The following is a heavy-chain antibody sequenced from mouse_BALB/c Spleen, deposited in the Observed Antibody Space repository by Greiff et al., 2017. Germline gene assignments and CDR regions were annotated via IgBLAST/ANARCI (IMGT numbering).Heavy chain of an antibody. CDR2: IDPENGNT. V-gene: IGHV14-1*02. D-gene: IGHD1-1*01. J-gene: IGHJ2*01. CDR1: GFNIKDYY. Sequence: VQLKQSGAELVRPGALVKLSCKASGFNIKDYYMHWVKQRPEQGLEWIGWIDPENGNTIYDPKFQGKASITADTSSNTAYLQLSSLTSEDTAVYYCARNYYGSSPYYFDYWGQGTTLTVSS. CDR3: ARNYYGSSPYYFDY.